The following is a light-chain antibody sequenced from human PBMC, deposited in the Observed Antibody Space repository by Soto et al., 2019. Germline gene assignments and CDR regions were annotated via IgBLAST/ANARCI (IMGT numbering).Light chain of an antibody. J-gene: IGLJ2*01. Sequence: QSALTQTASVSGSPGQSITISCTGTTSDVGGYNYVSWYQQHPGEAPKLIIYEVINRPSGISNRFSGSKSGNTASLTISGLQAEDEADYYCSSYLRTSTLVLFGGGTKLTVL. CDR2: EVI. CDR3: SSYLRTSTLVL. CDR1: TSDVGGYNY. V-gene: IGLV2-14*01.